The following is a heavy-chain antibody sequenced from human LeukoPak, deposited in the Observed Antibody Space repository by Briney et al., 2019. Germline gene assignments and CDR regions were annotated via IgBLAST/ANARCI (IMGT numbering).Heavy chain of an antibody. D-gene: IGHD5-18*01. CDR1: GFTFSSYG. CDR3: ARGPYSYGYPELEQHMNWFDP. J-gene: IGHJ5*02. CDR2: ISGSGHST. V-gene: IGHV3-23*01. Sequence: GGTLRLSCAASGFTFSSYGMSWVRQAPGKGLEWVSAISGSGHSTYYADSVKGRFTISRDNSKNTLYLRMNSLRAEDTAVYYCARGPYSYGYPELEQHMNWFDPWGQGTLVTVSS.